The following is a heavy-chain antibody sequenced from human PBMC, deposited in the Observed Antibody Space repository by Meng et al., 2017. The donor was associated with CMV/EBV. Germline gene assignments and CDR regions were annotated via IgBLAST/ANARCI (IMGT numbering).Heavy chain of an antibody. J-gene: IGHJ4*02. D-gene: IGHD1-26*01. V-gene: IGHV4-39*07. Sequence: QLQLQESGPGLVKPSETLSLTCTVSGGSISSSSYYWGWIRQPPGKGLEWIGSIYYSGSTYYNPSLKSRVTISVDTSKNQFSLKLSSVTAADTAVYYCARVASGSYRAFDYWGQGTLVTSPQ. CDR3: ARVASGSYRAFDY. CDR1: GGSISSSSYY. CDR2: IYYSGST.